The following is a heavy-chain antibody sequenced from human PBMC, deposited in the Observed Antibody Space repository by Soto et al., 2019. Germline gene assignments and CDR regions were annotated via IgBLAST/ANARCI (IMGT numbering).Heavy chain of an antibody. V-gene: IGHV4-4*07. D-gene: IGHD6-13*01. CDR2: ISTSGST. Sequence: PSPTLSLTCIVSGGSISRYYWTWIRQPAGGGLEWIGRISTSGSTNYNPSLTRRVTMSVDTSKNQFSLKLSSVAAADTAVYYCAAYSSTLGTFDIWSQGTKVT. CDR3: AAYSSTLGTFDI. J-gene: IGHJ3*02. CDR1: GGSISRYY.